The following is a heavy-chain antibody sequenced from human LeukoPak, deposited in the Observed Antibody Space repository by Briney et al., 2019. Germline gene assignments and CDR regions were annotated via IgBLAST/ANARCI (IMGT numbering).Heavy chain of an antibody. D-gene: IGHD6-19*01. CDR2: INPNSGGT. CDR3: ATPGLAPYTKRKNHYYYGMDV. Sequence: ASVKVSCKASGYTFTGYYMRWVRQAPGQGLEWMGWINPNSGGTNYAQKFQGRVTMTRDTSISTAYMELSRLRSDDTAVYYCATPGLAPYTKRKNHYYYGMDVWGQGTTVTVSS. CDR1: GYTFTGYY. J-gene: IGHJ6*02. V-gene: IGHV1-2*02.